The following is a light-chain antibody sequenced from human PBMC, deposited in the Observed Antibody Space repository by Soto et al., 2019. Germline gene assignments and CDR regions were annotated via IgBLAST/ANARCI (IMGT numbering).Light chain of an antibody. CDR2: AAS. J-gene: IGKJ5*01. CDR3: QQTYSTLSFT. V-gene: IGKV1-39*01. CDR1: ESIARH. Sequence: DIQMTQSPSSLSASVGDRVTITCRASESIARHLNWYQQKPGKAPKLLIYAASSLQNGVPSRFRGGGSGTDFNLTISNLQPEDFATYYCQQTYSTLSFTFGQGTRLEIK.